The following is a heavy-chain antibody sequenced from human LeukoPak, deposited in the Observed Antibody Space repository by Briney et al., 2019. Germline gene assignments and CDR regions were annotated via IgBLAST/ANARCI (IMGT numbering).Heavy chain of an antibody. V-gene: IGHV1-18*01. CDR2: ISAYHGNT. D-gene: IGHD3-10*01. CDR1: GFSYG. CDR3: ARDGSGTWNDY. Sequence: ASVKVSCKASGFSYGISWVRQAPGPGLEWMGWISAYHGNTNYAQKLQGRVTMTTDTSTSTAYMELRGLRSDDTAVYYCARDGSGTWNDYWGQGTLVTVSS. J-gene: IGHJ4*02.